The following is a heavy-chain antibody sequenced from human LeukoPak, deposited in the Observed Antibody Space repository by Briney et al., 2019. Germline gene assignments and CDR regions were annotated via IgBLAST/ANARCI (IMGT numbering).Heavy chain of an antibody. CDR3: ARSPIPYDFWSGYFLAFDY. CDR1: GYTFTSYY. D-gene: IGHD3-3*01. J-gene: IGHJ4*02. CDR2: INPSGGST. Sequence: GASVKVSCKASGYTFTSYYMHWVRQAPGQGLEWMGIINPSGGSTSYAQKFQGRVTMTRDTSTSTVYMELSSLRSEDTAVYYCARSPIPYDFWSGYFLAFDYWGQGTLVTVSS. V-gene: IGHV1-46*01.